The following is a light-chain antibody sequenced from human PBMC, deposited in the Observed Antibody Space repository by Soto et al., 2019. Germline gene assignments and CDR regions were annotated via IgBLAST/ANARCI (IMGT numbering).Light chain of an antibody. CDR3: QQYHSPPLT. V-gene: IGKV3-20*01. J-gene: IGKJ1*01. CDR2: GAV. Sequence: EIVLTQSPGTLSLSPGQRATLSCRASQTIRSNYVAWFQQTPGQAPRLLIYGAVNKASGTPDRFSGSGSGTEFTVTISSLEPEDFVGYYCQQYHSPPLTFGQGTKVEIK. CDR1: QTIRSNY.